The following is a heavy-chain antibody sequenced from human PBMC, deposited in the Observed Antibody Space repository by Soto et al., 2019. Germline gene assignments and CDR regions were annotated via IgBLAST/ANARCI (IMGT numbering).Heavy chain of an antibody. CDR3: ARHSSKGGHTIFGVVTPALDY. CDR1: GGSISSSSYY. Sequence: SETLSLTCTVSGGSISSSSYYWGWIRQPPGKGLEWIGSIYYSGSTYYNPSLKSRVTISVDTSKNKFSLKLSSVTAVDTAVYFCARHSSKGGHTIFGVVTPALDYWGQGTLVTV. D-gene: IGHD3-3*01. V-gene: IGHV4-39*01. J-gene: IGHJ4*02. CDR2: IYYSGST.